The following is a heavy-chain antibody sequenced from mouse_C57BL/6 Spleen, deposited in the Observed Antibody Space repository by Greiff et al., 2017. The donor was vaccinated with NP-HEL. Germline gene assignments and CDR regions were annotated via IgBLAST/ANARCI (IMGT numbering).Heavy chain of an antibody. CDR2: IYPGSGST. CDR1: GYTFTSYW. J-gene: IGHJ1*03. Sequence: QVQLQQSGAELVKPGASVKMSCKASGYTFTSYWITWVKQRPGQGLEWIGDIYPGSGSTNYNEKFKSKATLTVDTSSSTAYMQLSSLTSEDSAVYYCARFYDGAWYFDVWGTGTTVTVSS. D-gene: IGHD2-3*01. V-gene: IGHV1-55*01. CDR3: ARFYDGAWYFDV.